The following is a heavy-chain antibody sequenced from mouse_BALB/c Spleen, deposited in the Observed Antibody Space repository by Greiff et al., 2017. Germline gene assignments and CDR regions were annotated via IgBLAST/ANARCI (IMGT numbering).Heavy chain of an antibody. CDR2: IWAGGST. V-gene: IGHV2-9*02. CDR1: GFSLNSYG. CDR3: ARDHYDGFPYYFDY. D-gene: IGHD2-3*01. J-gene: IGHJ2*01. Sequence: VKLVESGPGLVAPSQSLSITCTVSGFSLNSYGVHWVRQPPGKGLEWLGVIWAGGSTHYNSALMSRLSINKDNSKSQVFLKMNSLQTDDTAMYYCARDHYDGFPYYFDYWGQGTTLTVSS.